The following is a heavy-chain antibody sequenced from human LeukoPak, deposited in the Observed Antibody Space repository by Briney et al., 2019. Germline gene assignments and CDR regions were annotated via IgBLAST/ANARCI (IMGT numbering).Heavy chain of an antibody. D-gene: IGHD2-15*01. J-gene: IGHJ6*01. CDR2: INPNSGGT. V-gene: IGHV1-2*02. CDR1: GYTFTGYY. CDR3: ARVHCSGGSCYEWGASDYYGMDV. Sequence: ASVKSSCKASGYTFTGYYMHWVRQAPGQGLEWMGWINPNSGGTNYAQKFQGRVTMTRDTSISTAYMVLSRLRSDDTAVYYCARVHCSGGSCYEWGASDYYGMDVWWQGATVTVSS.